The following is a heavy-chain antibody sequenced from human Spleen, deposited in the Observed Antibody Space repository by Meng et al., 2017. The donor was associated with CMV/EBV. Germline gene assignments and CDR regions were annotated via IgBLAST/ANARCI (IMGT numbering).Heavy chain of an antibody. CDR1: GYTFSSLG. CDR2: ICAHNGYT. Sequence: ASVKVSCKASGYTFSSLGISWVRQAPGQGLDWVGWICAHNGYTNYAQTFQGRLTMTTDTSTSTAYMELRSLRSDDTAVYYCARDSSAFSSIAAPLYYYYYGMAVWGQGTTVTVSS. V-gene: IGHV1-18*01. D-gene: IGHD6-6*01. CDR3: ARDSSAFSSIAAPLYYYYYGMAV. J-gene: IGHJ6*02.